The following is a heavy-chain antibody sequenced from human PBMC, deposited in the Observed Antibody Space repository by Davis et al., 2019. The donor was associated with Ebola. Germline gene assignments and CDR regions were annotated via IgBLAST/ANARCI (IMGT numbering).Heavy chain of an antibody. V-gene: IGHV3-73*01. CDR1: GFTFSGSA. J-gene: IGHJ6*02. Sequence: GGSLRLSCAASGFTFSGSAMHWVRQASGKGLEWVGRIRSKANSYATAYAASVKGRFTISRDDSKNTAYLQMNSLKTEDTAVYYCASNTRYYYYGMDVWGQGTTVTVSS. CDR3: ASNTRYYYYGMDV. CDR2: IRSKANSYAT.